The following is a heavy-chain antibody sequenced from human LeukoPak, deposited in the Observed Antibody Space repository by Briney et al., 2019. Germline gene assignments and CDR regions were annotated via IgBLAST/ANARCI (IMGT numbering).Heavy chain of an antibody. CDR3: ARERDGSGSYETPFDY. V-gene: IGHV3-48*04. D-gene: IGHD3-10*01. CDR1: GFTFSSYS. CDR2: ISSSSSTI. Sequence: GGSLRLSCAASGFTFSSYSTNWVRQAPGKGLEWVSYISSSSSTIYYADSVKGRFTISRDNAKNSLYLQMNSLRAEDTAVYYCARERDGSGSYETPFDYWGQGTLVTVSS. J-gene: IGHJ4*02.